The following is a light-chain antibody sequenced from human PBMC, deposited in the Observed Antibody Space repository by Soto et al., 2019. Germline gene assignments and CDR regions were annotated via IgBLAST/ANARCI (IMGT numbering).Light chain of an antibody. CDR1: SSDVGGYNY. Sequence: QSALTQPASVSGSPGQSITISCTGTSSDVGGYNYVSWYQQHPGKAPKLMIYEVSNRPSGVSNRFSGSKSGNTASLTISGXQAEDEADYYCSSYTSSSTVVFGGGTKVTVL. CDR2: EVS. J-gene: IGLJ2*01. V-gene: IGLV2-14*01. CDR3: SSYTSSSTVV.